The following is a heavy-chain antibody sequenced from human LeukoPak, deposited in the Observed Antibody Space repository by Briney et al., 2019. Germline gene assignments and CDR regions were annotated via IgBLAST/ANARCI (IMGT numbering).Heavy chain of an antibody. Sequence: GSLRLSCAASGFTFDDYGMSWVRQAPGKGLEWVSGINWNGGSTGYADSVKGRFTISRDNAKNSLYLQMNSLRAEDTALYYCASLGYCSGGSCYARRDYWGQGTLVTVSS. D-gene: IGHD2-15*01. V-gene: IGHV3-20*04. CDR2: INWNGGST. CDR3: ASLGYCSGGSCYARRDY. J-gene: IGHJ4*02. CDR1: GFTFDDYG.